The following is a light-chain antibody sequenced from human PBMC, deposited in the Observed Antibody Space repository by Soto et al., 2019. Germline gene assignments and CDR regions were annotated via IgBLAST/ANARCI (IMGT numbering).Light chain of an antibody. CDR1: SSDVGGYNY. V-gene: IGLV2-14*01. Sequence: QSALTQPASVSGSPGQSSTISCTGTSSDVGGYNYVSWYQHYSGKAPELMIYEVSNRPSGVSNRFSGSKSGNTASLTISGLQAEDEGDYYCSSYTSSSTLVFGGGTKLAVL. CDR3: SSYTSSSTLV. J-gene: IGLJ2*01. CDR2: EVS.